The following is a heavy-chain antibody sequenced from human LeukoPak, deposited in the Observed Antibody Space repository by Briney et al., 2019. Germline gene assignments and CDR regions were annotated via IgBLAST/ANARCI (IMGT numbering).Heavy chain of an antibody. V-gene: IGHV1-69*04. CDR2: IIPILGIA. CDR1: GGTFSSYA. D-gene: IGHD5-18*01. J-gene: IGHJ4*02. Sequence: ASVKVSCKASGGTFSSYAISWVRQAPGQGLEWMGRIIPILGIANYAQKFQGRVTITADKSTSTAYMELSSLRSEDTAVYYCARSLTAMVFDYWGQGTLVTVSS. CDR3: ARSLTAMVFDY.